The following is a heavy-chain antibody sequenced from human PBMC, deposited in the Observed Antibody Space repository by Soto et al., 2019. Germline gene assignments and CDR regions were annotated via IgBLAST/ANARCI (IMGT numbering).Heavy chain of an antibody. CDR1: GGSISGDYYH. D-gene: IGHD2-21*02. J-gene: IGHJ6*02. Sequence: QVQLQQSGPGLVKPSQTLSLTCTVSGGSISGDYYHWTWIRQSPEKGLEWVGYIHPSGSILYNPSLKSRLTISVDTSKNQFSLHLSSVPAADTAVYFWAREDDGGDTLDVWGQGTTGTVSS. CDR3: AREDDGGDTLDV. V-gene: IGHV4-30-4*08. CDR2: IHPSGSI.